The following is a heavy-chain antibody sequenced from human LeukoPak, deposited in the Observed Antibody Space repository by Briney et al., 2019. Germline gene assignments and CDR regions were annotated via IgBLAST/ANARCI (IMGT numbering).Heavy chain of an antibody. CDR1: GGSISSYF. D-gene: IGHD3-22*01. CDR2: VYYSGSP. CDR3: ARVFDDYYDSSADPPLWFDP. Sequence: SETLSLTCTVSGGSISSYFWSWIRQPPGMGLEWIGYVYYSGSPNYNPSLKSRVTISVDTSKNQFSLRLRSVTAADTAVYYCARVFDDYYDSSADPPLWFDPWGQGTLVTVS. J-gene: IGHJ5*02. V-gene: IGHV4-59*01.